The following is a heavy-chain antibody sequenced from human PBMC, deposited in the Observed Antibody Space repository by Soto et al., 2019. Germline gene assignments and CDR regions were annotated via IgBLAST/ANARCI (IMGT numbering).Heavy chain of an antibody. V-gene: IGHV3-30*18. CDR1: GFTFSSYG. Sequence: QVQLVESGGGVVQPGRSLRLSCAASGFTFSSYGMHWVRQAPGKGLEWVAIISYDGSDKYYADSVKGRFTISRDNSKNTLYLQMNSLTTEDTAVYYCAKDNPAVHYWGQGTLVIVSS. J-gene: IGHJ4*02. CDR3: AKDNPAVHY. CDR2: ISYDGSDK.